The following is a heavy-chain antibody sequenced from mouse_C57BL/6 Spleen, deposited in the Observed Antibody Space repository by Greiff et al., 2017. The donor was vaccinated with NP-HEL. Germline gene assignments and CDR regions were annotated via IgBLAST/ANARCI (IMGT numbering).Heavy chain of an antibody. V-gene: IGHV1-76*01. CDR3: ARKLGHGSGYFDY. CDR2: IYPGSGNT. Sequence: QVQLKESGAELVRPGASVKLSCKASGYTFTDYYINWVKQRPGQGLEWIARIYPGSGNTYYNEKFKGKATLTAEKSSSTAYMQLSSLTSEDSAVYFCARKLGHGSGYFDYWGQGTTLTVSS. CDR1: GYTFTDYY. D-gene: IGHD4-1*01. J-gene: IGHJ2*01.